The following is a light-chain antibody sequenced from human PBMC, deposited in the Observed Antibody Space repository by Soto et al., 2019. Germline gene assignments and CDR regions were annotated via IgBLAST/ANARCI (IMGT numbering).Light chain of an antibody. CDR1: SSNFGSNY. V-gene: IGLV1-47*01. CDR2: RNN. Sequence: QSVLTQPPSASGTPGQRVTISCSGSSSNFGSNYVYWYQQLPGTAPKLLIYRNNQRPSGVPDRFSGSKSGTSASLAISGLRSEDEADYYCAAWDDSLSGRYVFGTGTRSPS. J-gene: IGLJ1*01. CDR3: AAWDDSLSGRYV.